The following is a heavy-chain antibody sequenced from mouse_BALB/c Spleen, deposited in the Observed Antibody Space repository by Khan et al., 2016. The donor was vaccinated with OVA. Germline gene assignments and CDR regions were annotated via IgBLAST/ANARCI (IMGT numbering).Heavy chain of an antibody. Sequence: VELVKSGPGLAAPSQSLSITCTISGFSLTNYGVHWIRQPPGKGLEWLAVIWSDGSTTYNSALKSRLTITKDNSQSQVFLKMNSLQTDDTAIYFCARQPYYHYNIMDYWGQGTSVTVSS. CDR3: ARQPYYHYNIMDY. D-gene: IGHD2-10*01. CDR2: IWSDGST. CDR1: GFSLTNYG. V-gene: IGHV2-6-1*01. J-gene: IGHJ4*01.